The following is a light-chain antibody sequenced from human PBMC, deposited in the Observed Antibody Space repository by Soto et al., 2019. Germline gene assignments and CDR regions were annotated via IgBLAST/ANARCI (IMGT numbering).Light chain of an antibody. Sequence: QSALTQPASVSGSPGQSITPSCTGTSNDIGSYNYVSWFQQHPGKAPKLIIYEVTHRPSGISTRFSGSKSGNTASLTISGLQAEDEADYYCSSYKFSTTLRVFGGGTQLTVL. J-gene: IGLJ3*02. CDR2: EVT. CDR1: SNDIGSYNY. V-gene: IGLV2-14*01. CDR3: SSYKFSTTLRV.